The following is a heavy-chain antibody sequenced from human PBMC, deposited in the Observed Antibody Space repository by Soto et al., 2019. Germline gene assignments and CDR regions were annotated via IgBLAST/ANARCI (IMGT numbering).Heavy chain of an antibody. J-gene: IGHJ4*02. CDR1: GYSFTSYW. V-gene: IGHV5-10-1*03. CDR2: IDPSDSYT. D-gene: IGHD3-22*01. CDR3: ARHGAYYYDSSVLFDY. Sequence: EVQLVQSGAEVKKPGESLRISCKGSGYSFTSYWISWVRQMPGKGLEWMGRIDPSDSYTNYSPSFQGHVTISADKSISTAYLQWSSLKASDTAMYYCARHGAYYYDSSVLFDYWDQGTLVTVSS.